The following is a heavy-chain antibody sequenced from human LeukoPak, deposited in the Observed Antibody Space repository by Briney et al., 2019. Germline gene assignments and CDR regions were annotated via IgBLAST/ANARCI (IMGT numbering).Heavy chain of an antibody. J-gene: IGHJ4*02. CDR2: ISGSGGST. Sequence: PGGSMRLSCAASGFTFSSYAMSWVRQAPGKGLEWVSAISGSGGSTYYADSVKGRFTISRDNPKNTLYLQMNSLRAEDTAVYYCATFLIGAAMERGLDYWGQGTLVTVSS. CDR1: GFTFSSYA. CDR3: ATFLIGAAMERGLDY. V-gene: IGHV3-23*01. D-gene: IGHD5-18*01.